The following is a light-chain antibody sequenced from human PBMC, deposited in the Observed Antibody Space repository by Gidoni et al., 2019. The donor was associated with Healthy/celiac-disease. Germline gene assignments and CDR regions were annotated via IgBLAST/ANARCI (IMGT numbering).Light chain of an antibody. Sequence: EIVLTQSRATLSLSPGERATLSCRASQRVSSYLAWYQQKPGQAPRLLLYDASNRATGIPAKFRASGSGTYFTLTISSLEPEAFAVYYCLQRSNWPLFTFGPGTKVYIK. V-gene: IGKV3-11*01. J-gene: IGKJ3*01. CDR1: QRVSSY. CDR2: DAS. CDR3: LQRSNWPLFT.